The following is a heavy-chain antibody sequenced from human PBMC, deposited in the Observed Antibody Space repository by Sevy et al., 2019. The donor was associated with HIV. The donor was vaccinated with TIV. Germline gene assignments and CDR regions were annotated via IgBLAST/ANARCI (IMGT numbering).Heavy chain of an antibody. CDR1: GFPFNDHA. D-gene: IGHD2-21*01. J-gene: IGHJ6*02. CDR2: ISWNSRNI. V-gene: IGHV3-9*01. Sequence: GGSLRLSCAASGFPFNDHAMHWVRVVPGKGLEWVSGISWNSRNIGYADSVKGRFTISRDNTRHSVDLERHSLRPEDRALYYCAKDINRGCDGVNCYSYYYYFYGLDVWGQGTTVTVSS. CDR3: AKDINRGCDGVNCYSYYYYFYGLDV.